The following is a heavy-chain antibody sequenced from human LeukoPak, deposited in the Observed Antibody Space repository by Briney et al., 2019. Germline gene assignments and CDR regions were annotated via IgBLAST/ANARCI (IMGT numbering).Heavy chain of an antibody. Sequence: SETLSLTCAVSGGSISSGGYSWSWIRQPPGKGLEWIGYIYHSGSTYYNPSLKSPVTISVARSKNQFSLKLSSVTAADTAVYYCARDQIEMATIMDYYYGMDVWGQGTTVTVSS. CDR2: IYHSGST. J-gene: IGHJ6*02. CDR3: ARDQIEMATIMDYYYGMDV. CDR1: GGSISSGGYS. D-gene: IGHD5-24*01. V-gene: IGHV4-30-2*01.